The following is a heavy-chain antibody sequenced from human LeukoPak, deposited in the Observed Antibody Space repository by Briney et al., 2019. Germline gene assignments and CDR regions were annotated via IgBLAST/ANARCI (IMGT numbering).Heavy chain of an antibody. Sequence: SDTLSLTCTFSGGSISSYYWSWIRQPPGKGLQWTGYIYYSGCTNYNPSLKSRVTISVDTSKNQFSLKLSSVTAADTAVYYCARSATPLSIAAEWYFDYWGQGTLVTVSS. V-gene: IGHV4-59*07. D-gene: IGHD6-13*01. J-gene: IGHJ4*02. CDR1: GGSISSYY. CDR3: ARSATPLSIAAEWYFDY. CDR2: IYYSGCT.